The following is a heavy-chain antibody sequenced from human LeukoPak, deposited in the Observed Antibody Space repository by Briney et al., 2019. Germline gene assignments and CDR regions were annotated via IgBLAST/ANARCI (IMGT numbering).Heavy chain of an antibody. Sequence: PGGSLRLSCAASGFTFDDCAMHWVRQAPGKGLEWVSGIDWNSGAIGYADSVKGRFTISRDNTKNSLYLQMNSLRAEDTALYYCVKDRAANLYGSGAFEYWGQGTLVTVSS. CDR3: VKDRAANLYGSGAFEY. D-gene: IGHD3-10*01. J-gene: IGHJ4*02. CDR2: IDWNSGAI. CDR1: GFTFDDCA. V-gene: IGHV3-9*01.